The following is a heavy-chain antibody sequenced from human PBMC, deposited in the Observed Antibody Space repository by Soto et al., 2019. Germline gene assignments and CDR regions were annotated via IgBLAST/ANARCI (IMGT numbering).Heavy chain of an antibody. D-gene: IGHD3-10*01. CDR3: ARFNYNGSGMNWSAP. CDR1: GGSISSYY. CDR2: IYYSGST. V-gene: IGHV4-59*08. Sequence: PSETLSLTCTVSGGSISSYYWSWIRQPPGKGLEWIGYIYYSGSTNYNPSLKSRVTISVDTSKNQFSLKLSSVTAADTAVFYCARFNYNGSGMNWSAPWGQGTLVPVSS. J-gene: IGHJ5*02.